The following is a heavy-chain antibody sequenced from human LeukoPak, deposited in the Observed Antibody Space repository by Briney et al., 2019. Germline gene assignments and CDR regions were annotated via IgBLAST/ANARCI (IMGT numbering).Heavy chain of an antibody. CDR1: GFTFSDYY. J-gene: IGHJ6*03. D-gene: IGHD2-8*01. V-gene: IGHV3-11*01. CDR2: ISHSGRTM. CDR3: ARDSIVRGNIGNDMDV. Sequence: GGSLRLSCAASGFTFSDYYMSWIRQSPGKGLEWVSYISHSGRTMYYADSVKGRFTISRDNAKNSLYLQMNSLRAGDTAVYYCARDSIVRGNIGNDMDVWGKGTTVTLSS.